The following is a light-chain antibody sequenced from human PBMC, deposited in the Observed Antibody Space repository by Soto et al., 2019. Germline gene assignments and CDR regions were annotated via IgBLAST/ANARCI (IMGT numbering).Light chain of an antibody. V-gene: IGKV3D-20*01. CDR1: QSIYDNH. CDR3: QQYGDSVFT. CDR2: DAS. J-gene: IGKJ4*01. Sequence: VLTQSPDTLSLSPGERATLSCGASQSIYDNHLAWYQQKPGLAPNLLVYDASNRASGIPDRFSGSGSGTDFTLTISRLEPEDSAVYYCQQYGDSVFTFGGGTKVAIK.